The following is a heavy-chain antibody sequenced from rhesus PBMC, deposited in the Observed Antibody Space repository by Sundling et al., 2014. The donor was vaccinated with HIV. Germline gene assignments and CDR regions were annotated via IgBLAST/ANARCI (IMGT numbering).Heavy chain of an antibody. CDR2: INPSNGDT. Sequence: QVHLVQSGAEVGKPGSSVKVSCKASGYIFTDAYIHWVRQTPRQGLEWMGWINPSNGDTKYSRRFQGRVTMTTDTSTNTAYMELSSLKSEDTAIYYCARDVDRGVVFGLVIGYYGLDSWGQGSSSPSPQ. CDR1: GYIFTDAY. CDR3: ARDVDRGVVFGLVIGYYGLDS. D-gene: IGHD3-3*01. V-gene: IGHV1S2*01. J-gene: IGHJ6*01.